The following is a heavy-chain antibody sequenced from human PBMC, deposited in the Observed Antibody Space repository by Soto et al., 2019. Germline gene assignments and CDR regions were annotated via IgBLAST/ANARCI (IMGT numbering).Heavy chain of an antibody. V-gene: IGHV4-59*08. J-gene: IGHJ5*02. Sequence: NPSETLSLTCTVSGGSISSYYWSWIRQPPGKGLEWIGYIYYSGSTNYNPSLKSRVTISVDTSKNQFSLKLSSVTAADTAVYYCARHRHRNWFDPWGQGTLVTVSS. CDR1: GGSISSYY. CDR2: IYYSGST. CDR3: ARHRHRNWFDP.